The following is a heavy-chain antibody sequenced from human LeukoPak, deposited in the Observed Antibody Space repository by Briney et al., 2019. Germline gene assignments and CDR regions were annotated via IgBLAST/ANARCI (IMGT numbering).Heavy chain of an antibody. CDR3: ARPRGSTYCSGGSCYAYYYYMDV. CDR1: GYTFTGYY. CDR2: INPNSGNT. J-gene: IGHJ6*03. D-gene: IGHD2-15*01. Sequence: ASVKVSCKASGYTFTGYYMHWVRQAPGQGLEWMGWINPNSGNTGYAQKFRGRVTMTRNTSISTAYMELSSLRSEDTAVYYCARPRGSTYCSGGSCYAYYYYMDVWGKGTTVTISS. V-gene: IGHV1-8*02.